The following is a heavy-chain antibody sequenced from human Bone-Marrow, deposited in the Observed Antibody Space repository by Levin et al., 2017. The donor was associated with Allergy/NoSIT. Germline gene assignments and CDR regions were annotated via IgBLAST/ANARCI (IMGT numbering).Heavy chain of an antibody. Sequence: VASVKVSCKASGYTFTSFGISWVRQAPGQRPEWMGWISPYNGKTNYAQKVQGRVTMTADTSTSTAYMELRSLRSADTAVYYCARVYGSGSWGYWGQGTLVTVSS. CDR1: GYTFTSFG. D-gene: IGHD3-10*01. CDR3: ARVYGSGSWGY. V-gene: IGHV1-18*01. CDR2: ISPYNGKT. J-gene: IGHJ4*02.